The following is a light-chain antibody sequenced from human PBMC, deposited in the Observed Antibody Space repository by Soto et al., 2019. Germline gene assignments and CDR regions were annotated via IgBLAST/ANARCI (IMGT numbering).Light chain of an antibody. CDR2: EVN. Sequence: QSALTQPPSVSGSPGQSVTISCTGTSSDVGSYNRLSWYQQPPGTAPKLIMYEVNTRPSGVPDRFSGSKSGSTASLTISGLQAEDEADYYCILYISGSTYVFGTGTTVTVL. V-gene: IGLV2-18*01. CDR1: SSDVGSYNR. J-gene: IGLJ1*01. CDR3: ILYISGSTYV.